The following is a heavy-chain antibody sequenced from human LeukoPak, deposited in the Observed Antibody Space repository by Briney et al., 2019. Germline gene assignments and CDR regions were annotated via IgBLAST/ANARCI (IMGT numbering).Heavy chain of an antibody. D-gene: IGHD2-15*01. V-gene: IGHV3-30-3*01. Sequence: PGGSLRLSCAASGFTFSSYAMHWVRQAPGKGLEWVAVISYDGSNKYYADSVKGRFTISRDNSKNTLYLQMNSLRPEDTAVYYCARDPGYCSGGSCFPGDGMDVWGQGTTVTVSS. CDR1: GFTFSSYA. CDR2: ISYDGSNK. J-gene: IGHJ6*02. CDR3: ARDPGYCSGGSCFPGDGMDV.